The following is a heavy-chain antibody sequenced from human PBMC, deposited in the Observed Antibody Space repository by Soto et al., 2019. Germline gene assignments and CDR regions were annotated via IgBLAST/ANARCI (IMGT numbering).Heavy chain of an antibody. Sequence: SLRLSCVASGFTFSNYWMHWVRQVPGKGLLWVSRINRDGSSTSYADSVKGRFTISRDNAKNTLYLQMNILRAEDTALYYCTSDTFGPRDYWGQGTLVTVSS. CDR2: INRDGSST. CDR3: TSDTFGPRDY. V-gene: IGHV3-74*01. D-gene: IGHD3-10*01. CDR1: GFTFSNYW. J-gene: IGHJ4*02.